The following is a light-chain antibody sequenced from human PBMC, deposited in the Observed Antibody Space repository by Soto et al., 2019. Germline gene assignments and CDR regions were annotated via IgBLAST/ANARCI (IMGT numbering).Light chain of an antibody. Sequence: ELVLTQSPGTLSLSPGERATLSCRASQSVTNNYLAWYQQRPGLAPRLLIYGASSRATGIPDRFSGSGSGTVFTLTIGRLEPEDFAVYYCQHYGRSRTFGQGTKVDIK. CDR1: QSVTNNY. CDR3: QHYGRSRT. J-gene: IGKJ1*01. CDR2: GAS. V-gene: IGKV3-20*01.